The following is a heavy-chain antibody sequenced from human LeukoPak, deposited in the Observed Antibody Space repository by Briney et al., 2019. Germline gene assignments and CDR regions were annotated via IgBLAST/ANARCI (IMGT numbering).Heavy chain of an antibody. Sequence: PGGSLRLSCVASGFTFSSYWMSWVRQAPGKGLEWVSSISSSSSYIYYADSVKGRFTISRDNAKNSLYLQMNSLRAEDTAVYYCAKPKYYYDSGGAFDIWGQGTMVTVSS. D-gene: IGHD3-22*01. CDR2: ISSSSSYI. V-gene: IGHV3-21*01. J-gene: IGHJ3*02. CDR1: GFTFSSYW. CDR3: AKPKYYYDSGGAFDI.